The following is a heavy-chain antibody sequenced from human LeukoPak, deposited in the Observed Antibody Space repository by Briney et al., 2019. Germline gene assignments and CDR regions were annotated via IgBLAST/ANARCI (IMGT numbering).Heavy chain of an antibody. Sequence: SQTLSLACTVSGGSISSGGYYWSWIRQHPGKGLEWIGYIYYSGSTYYNPSLKSRVTISVDTSKNQFSLKLSSVTAAGTAVYYCARGTTVTTTMAFDIWGQGTMVTVSS. J-gene: IGHJ3*02. V-gene: IGHV4-31*03. CDR2: IYYSGST. D-gene: IGHD4-17*01. CDR1: GGSISSGGYY. CDR3: ARGTTVTTTMAFDI.